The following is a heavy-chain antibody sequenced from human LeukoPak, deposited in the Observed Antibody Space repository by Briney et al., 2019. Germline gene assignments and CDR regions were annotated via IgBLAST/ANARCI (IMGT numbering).Heavy chain of an antibody. CDR3: ATGVWELTPFDY. CDR2: FDPEDGET. CDR1: GYTLTELS. V-gene: IGHV1-24*01. D-gene: IGHD1-26*01. J-gene: IGHJ4*02. Sequence: ASVKVSCKVSGYTLTELSMHWVRQAPGKGLEWMGGFDPEDGETIYAQKFQGRVTMTEDTSTDTAYMELSSLRSEDTAVYYCATGVWELTPFDYWGQGTLVTVSS.